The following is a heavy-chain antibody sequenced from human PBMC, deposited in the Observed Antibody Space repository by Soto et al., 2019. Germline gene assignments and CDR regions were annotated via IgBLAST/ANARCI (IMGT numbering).Heavy chain of an antibody. V-gene: IGHV5-51*01. CDR3: AMTYSSSSWGYYCYGMEV. CDR2: IYPGDSDT. D-gene: IGHD6-6*01. Sequence: PGESLKISCKGSGYSFTSYWIGWVRQMPGKGLEWMGIIYPGDSDTRYSPSFQGQVTISADKSISTAYLQWSSLKASDTAMYYCAMTYSSSSWGYYCYGMEVWGQGTTVTVSS. CDR1: GYSFTSYW. J-gene: IGHJ6*02.